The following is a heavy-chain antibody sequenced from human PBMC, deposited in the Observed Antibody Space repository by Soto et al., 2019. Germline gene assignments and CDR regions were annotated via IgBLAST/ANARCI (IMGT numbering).Heavy chain of an antibody. J-gene: IGHJ4*03. CDR3: ARDGGYYGSGITP. CDR2: IYYSGST. V-gene: IGHV4-59*01. Sequence: LALTCTVSGGSISSYYWSWIRQPPGKGLEWIGYIYYSGSTNYNPSLKSRVTISVDTSKNQFSLKLSSVTAADTAVYYCARDGGYYGSGITPWGHGTLVTVSS. D-gene: IGHD3-10*01. CDR1: GGSISSYY.